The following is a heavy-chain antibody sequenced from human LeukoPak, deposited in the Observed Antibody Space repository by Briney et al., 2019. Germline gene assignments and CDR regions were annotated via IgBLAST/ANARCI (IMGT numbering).Heavy chain of an antibody. CDR3: ARVLDFWSPADY. V-gene: IGHV4-59*01. J-gene: IGHJ4*01. CDR1: GGSISSYY. Sequence: SETLSLTCTVSGGSISSYYWSWIRQPPGKGREWIRYIYYSGSTNYNPSLKSRVTISVDTSKNQFSLKLSSVTAAVTALYYCARVLDFWSPADYWGQGTLVTVSS. CDR2: IYYSGST. D-gene: IGHD3-3*01.